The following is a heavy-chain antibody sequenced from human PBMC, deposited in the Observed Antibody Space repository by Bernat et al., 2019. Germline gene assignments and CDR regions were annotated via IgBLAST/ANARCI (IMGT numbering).Heavy chain of an antibody. J-gene: IGHJ3*02. D-gene: IGHD2-2*01. CDR1: GGSISSSSYY. Sequence: QLQLQESGPGLVKPSETLSLTCTVSGGSISSSSYYWGWIRQPPGKGLEWIGSIYYSGSTYYNPSLKSRVTISVDTSKNQFSLKLSSVTAADTAVYYCASLNIHYAEAFDIWGRGTMVSVSS. CDR3: ASLNIHYAEAFDI. CDR2: IYYSGST. V-gene: IGHV4-39*01.